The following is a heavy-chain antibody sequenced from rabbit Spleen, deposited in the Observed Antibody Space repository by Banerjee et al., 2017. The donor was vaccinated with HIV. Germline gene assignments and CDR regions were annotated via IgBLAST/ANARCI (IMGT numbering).Heavy chain of an antibody. CDR2: VDSGDGDT. V-gene: IGHV1S40*01. CDR3: ARDLPEIIGWNFGF. CDR1: GFSFSNIYW. J-gene: IGHJ3*01. Sequence: QSLEESGGDLVKPGASLTLTCTASGFSFSNIYWICWVRQAPGKGLEWIACVDSGDGDTYYANWAKGRFTISRASSTTVFLQMTRLTAADTATYFCARDLPEIIGWNFGFWGPGTLVTVS. D-gene: IGHD1-1*01.